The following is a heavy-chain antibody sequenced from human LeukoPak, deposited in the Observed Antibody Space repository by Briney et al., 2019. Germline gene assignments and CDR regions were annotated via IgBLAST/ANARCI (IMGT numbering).Heavy chain of an antibody. V-gene: IGHV1-2*02. Sequence: GASVKVSCKVSGYTITGYYMHWVRQAPGQGLEWMGWINPNSGDTNCAQRFQGRVTMTRDTSITTAYMELSRLRSDDTAVYYCATLRTGDLDYWGQGTLVTVSS. CDR2: INPNSGDT. D-gene: IGHD7-27*01. J-gene: IGHJ4*02. CDR3: ATLRTGDLDY. CDR1: GYTITGYY.